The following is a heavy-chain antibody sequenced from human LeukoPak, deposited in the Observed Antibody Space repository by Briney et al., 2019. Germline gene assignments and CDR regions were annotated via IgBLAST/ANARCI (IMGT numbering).Heavy chain of an antibody. Sequence: SETLSLTCAVSGYSISSGYYWGWIRQPPGKGLEWIGSIYHSGSTYYNPSLKSRVTISVDTSKNQFSLKLSSVTAADTAVYYCARDRGAAAGQHYYYMDVWGKGTTVTVSS. CDR2: IYHSGST. V-gene: IGHV4-38-2*02. D-gene: IGHD6-13*01. J-gene: IGHJ6*03. CDR1: GYSISSGYY. CDR3: ARDRGAAAGQHYYYMDV.